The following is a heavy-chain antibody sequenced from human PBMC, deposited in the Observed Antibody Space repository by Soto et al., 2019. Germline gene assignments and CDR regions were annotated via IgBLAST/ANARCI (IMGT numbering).Heavy chain of an antibody. CDR2: INPSGGST. CDR3: ARTRIVLVPAAETYYYYGMDV. V-gene: IGHV1-46*01. CDR1: GYTFTSYY. Sequence: QVQLVQSGAEVKKPGASVKVSCKASGYTFTSYYMHWVRQAPGQGLEWMGIINPSGGSTSYAQKFQGRVTMTRDTSTSTVYMELSSLRSEDTAVYYCARTRIVLVPAAETYYYYGMDVWGQGTTVTVSS. D-gene: IGHD2-2*01. J-gene: IGHJ6*02.